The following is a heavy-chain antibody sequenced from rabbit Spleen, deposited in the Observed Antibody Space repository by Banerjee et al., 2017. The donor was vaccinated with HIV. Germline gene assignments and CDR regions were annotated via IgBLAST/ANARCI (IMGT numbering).Heavy chain of an antibody. Sequence: QEQLEESGGGLVQPEGSLTLTCTASGFSFSSSYYMCWVRQAPGKGLEWIGCIYAGSGTPYYASWVNGRFAISKTSSTTVTLQMTSLTAADTATYFCARGWAYRDNLWGPGTLVTVS. D-gene: IGHD1-1*01. CDR3: ARGWAYRDNL. V-gene: IGHV1S45*01. J-gene: IGHJ4*01. CDR1: GFSFSSSYY. CDR2: IYAGSGTP.